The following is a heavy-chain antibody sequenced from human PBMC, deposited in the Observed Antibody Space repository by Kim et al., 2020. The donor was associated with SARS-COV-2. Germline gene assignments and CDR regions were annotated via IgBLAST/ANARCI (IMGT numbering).Heavy chain of an antibody. CDR3: ARDRWGLSAAGGGWGAFDI. D-gene: IGHD6-13*01. Sequence: GGSLRLSCAASGFTFSDYYMSWIRQAPGKGLEWVSYISSSGSTIYYADSVKGRFTISRDNAKNSLYLQMNSLRAEDTAVYYCARDRWGLSAAGGGWGAFDIWGQGTMVTVSS. CDR1: GFTFSDYY. CDR2: ISSSGSTI. J-gene: IGHJ3*02. V-gene: IGHV3-11*01.